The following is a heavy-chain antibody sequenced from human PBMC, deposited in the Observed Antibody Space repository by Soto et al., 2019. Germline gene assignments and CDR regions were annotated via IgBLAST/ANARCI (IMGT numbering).Heavy chain of an antibody. Sequence: GGSLRLSCAASGLNFSNSAMDWVIKAQWKRLEWVSVASARADSTHSADSVKGRFYISRDNSKNSLYLQMKRLRAEDTAVSSSAKRSLTYPFPFYYF. CDR1: GLNFSNSA. V-gene: IGHV3-23*01. D-gene: IGHD3-3*02. CDR2: ASARADST. J-gene: IGHJ4*01. CDR3: AKRSLTYPFPFYYF.